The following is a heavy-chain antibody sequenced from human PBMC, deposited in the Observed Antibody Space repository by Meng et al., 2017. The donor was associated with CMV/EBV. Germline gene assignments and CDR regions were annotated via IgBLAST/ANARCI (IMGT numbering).Heavy chain of an antibody. D-gene: IGHD1-1*01. J-gene: IGHJ6*02. CDR3: AREGAGTIYGMDV. V-gene: IGHV3-30*04. CDR1: GFTFSSYA. CDR2: ISYDGSNK. Sequence: GGSLRLSCAASGFTFSSYAMPGVRQAPGKGLGGVAVISYDGSNKYYADSVKGRFTISRDNSKNTLYLQMNSLRAEDTAVYYCAREGAGTIYGMDVWGQGTTVTVSS.